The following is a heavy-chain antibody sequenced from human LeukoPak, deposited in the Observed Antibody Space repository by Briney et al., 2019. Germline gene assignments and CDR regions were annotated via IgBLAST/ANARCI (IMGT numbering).Heavy chain of an antibody. J-gene: IGHJ4*02. D-gene: IGHD6-19*01. V-gene: IGHV1-18*01. Sequence: GASVTVSCRASVYTFTSYGISWVRQAPGQGLEWMGWISAYNGNTNYAQKLQGRVTMTTDTSTSTAYMELRSLRSDDTAVYYCASAYGGSGWYHYWGQGTLVTVSS. CDR1: VYTFTSYG. CDR2: ISAYNGNT. CDR3: ASAYGGSGWYHY.